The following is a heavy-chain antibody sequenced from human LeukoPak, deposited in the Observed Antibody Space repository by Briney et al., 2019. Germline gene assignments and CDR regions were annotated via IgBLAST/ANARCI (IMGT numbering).Heavy chain of an antibody. CDR2: IHYSGGT. J-gene: IGHJ4*02. Sequence: PSQTLSLTCTVSGGSISRGDYYWTWVRQHPEKGLEWIGYIHYSGGTYYHPSLKSRVTISLDTYKTQFSLGLSSVPAADTAVYYCARVVVGVTIDYWGQGALVTVSS. CDR1: GGSISRGDYY. CDR3: ARVVVGVTIDY. V-gene: IGHV4-31*03. D-gene: IGHD1-26*01.